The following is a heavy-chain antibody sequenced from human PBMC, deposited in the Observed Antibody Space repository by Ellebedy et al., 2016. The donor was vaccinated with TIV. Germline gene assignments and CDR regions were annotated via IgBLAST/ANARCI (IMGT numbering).Heavy chain of an antibody. CDR2: FYYSGST. CDR3: ARHPLEWLVGPMFFDY. D-gene: IGHD6-19*01. Sequence: MPSETLSLTCTVSGGSISSSTYYWGWIRQPPGKGLEWIGSFYYSGSTYYNPSLKSRVTISVDTSKNQFSLKLTSVTAADTAVYNCARHPLEWLVGPMFFDYWGQGTLVTVSS. CDR1: GGSISSSTYY. V-gene: IGHV4-39*01. J-gene: IGHJ4*02.